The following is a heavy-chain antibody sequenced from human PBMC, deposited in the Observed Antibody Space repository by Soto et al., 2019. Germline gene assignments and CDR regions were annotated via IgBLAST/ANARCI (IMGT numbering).Heavy chain of an antibody. CDR2: IIPIVGIA. Sequence: QVQLVQSGAEVKKPGSSVKVSCKASGGTFSSYTISWVRQAPGQGLEWMGRIIPIVGIANYAQKFQGRVTITADKSTRTAYMELSSLRSEDTAVYYCAREEYYYGSGAFFDYWGQGTLVTVSS. D-gene: IGHD3-10*01. J-gene: IGHJ4*02. CDR3: AREEYYYGSGAFFDY. V-gene: IGHV1-69*08. CDR1: GGTFSSYT.